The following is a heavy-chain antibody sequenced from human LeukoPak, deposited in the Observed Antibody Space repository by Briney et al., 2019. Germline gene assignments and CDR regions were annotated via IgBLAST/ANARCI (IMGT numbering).Heavy chain of an antibody. J-gene: IGHJ4*02. CDR2: MSPNSGDT. CDR1: GYTFTSYD. CDR3: ARGPPNWGYDY. V-gene: IGHV1-8*01. Sequence: PSVKVSCKASGYTFTSYDFNWVRQATGQRPEWMGWMSPNSGDTGYAQKFQDRVTMTRNTSISTAYIELSSLRSDDTAVYYCARGPPNWGYDYWGPGTLVTVSS. D-gene: IGHD7-27*01.